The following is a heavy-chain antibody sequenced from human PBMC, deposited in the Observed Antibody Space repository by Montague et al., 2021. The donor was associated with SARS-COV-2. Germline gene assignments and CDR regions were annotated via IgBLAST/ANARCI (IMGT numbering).Heavy chain of an antibody. V-gene: IGHV4-34*01. J-gene: IGHJ3*02. CDR3: ARGRPVQGSFRHFDSLSSGALDI. Sequence: SETLSLTCAVSRGSFSNYYWTWIRQSPGKGLEWIGEINQGGAPNYTPSLKSRVTISLDTSKKQISLKLNSVTVADTAVFFCARGRPVQGSFRHFDSLSSGALDIWGQGSLVIVSS. CDR2: INQGGAP. CDR1: RGSFSNYY. D-gene: IGHD3-9*01.